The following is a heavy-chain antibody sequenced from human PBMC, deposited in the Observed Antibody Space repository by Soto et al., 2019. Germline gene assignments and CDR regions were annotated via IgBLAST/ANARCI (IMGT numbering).Heavy chain of an antibody. D-gene: IGHD2-2*01. CDR3: ARGTHYLTSPDY. V-gene: IGHV3-21*01. J-gene: IGHJ4*02. CDR1: GFTFSSYS. Sequence: LRLSCAASGFTFSSYSMNWVRQAPGKGLEWVSSISSSSSYIYYADSVKGRFTISRDNAKNSLYLQMNSLRAEDTAVYYCARGTHYLTSPDYWGQGTLVTVSS. CDR2: ISSSSSYI.